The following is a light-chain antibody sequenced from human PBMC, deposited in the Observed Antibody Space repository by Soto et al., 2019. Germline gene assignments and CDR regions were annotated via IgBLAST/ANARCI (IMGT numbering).Light chain of an antibody. CDR2: EVT. V-gene: IGLV2-14*01. CDR3: SSHTSGSTRV. CDR1: SGDVGGYDY. Sequence: QSVLTQPASVSGSPGQSIVISCTGTSGDVGGYDYVSWYQQHPDKAPKLMIYEVTKRPSWVSNRFSGSKSGNTASLTISGLQPEDEADYYCSSHTSGSTRVFGSGTKVTVL. J-gene: IGLJ1*01.